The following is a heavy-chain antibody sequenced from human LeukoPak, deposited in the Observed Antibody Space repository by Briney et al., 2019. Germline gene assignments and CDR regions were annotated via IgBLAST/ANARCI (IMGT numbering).Heavy chain of an antibody. J-gene: IGHJ3*02. D-gene: IGHD3-22*01. Sequence: SETLSLTCTVSGGSISSTSYYWGWIRQPPGKGLEWIGNIYYSGSTYYNPSLKSRVTISVDTSKNQFSLKPSSVTAADTAVYYCARAPSPPPMIVDAFDIWGQGTMVTVSS. CDR3: ARAPSPPPMIVDAFDI. CDR1: GGSISSTSYY. V-gene: IGHV4-39*07. CDR2: IYYSGST.